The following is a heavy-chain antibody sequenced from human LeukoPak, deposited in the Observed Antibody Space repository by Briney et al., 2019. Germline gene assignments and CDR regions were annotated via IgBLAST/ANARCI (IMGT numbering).Heavy chain of an antibody. D-gene: IGHD3-3*01. Sequence: SVKVSCKASGGTFSSYAISWVRQAPGQGLEWMGGIIPIFGTANYAQKFQGRVTITADESTSTAYMELSSLRSEDTAVYYCATDKRRTSIFGVVIRVSWFDPWGQGTLVTVSS. CDR2: IIPIFGTA. J-gene: IGHJ5*02. CDR1: GGTFSSYA. V-gene: IGHV1-69*13. CDR3: ATDKRRTSIFGVVIRVSWFDP.